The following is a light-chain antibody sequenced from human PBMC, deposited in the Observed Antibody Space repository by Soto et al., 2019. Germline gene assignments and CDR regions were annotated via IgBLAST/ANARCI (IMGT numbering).Light chain of an antibody. CDR1: NIETKS. Sequence: SYELTQPPSVSVAPGQTARITCGGNNIETKSVHWYQQRPGQAPVLVVYDDRDRPSGIPERFSGSNSGNPATLTITRVEAGDEADYYCQVWDSSSDHPFGGGTKLTVL. CDR3: QVWDSSSDHP. CDR2: DDR. J-gene: IGLJ2*01. V-gene: IGLV3-21*02.